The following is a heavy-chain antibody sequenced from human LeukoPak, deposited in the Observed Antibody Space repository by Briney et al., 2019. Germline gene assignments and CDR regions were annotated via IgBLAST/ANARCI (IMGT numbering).Heavy chain of an antibody. Sequence: PGGSLRLSCAASGFTFSSYNMNWVRQAPGKGLEWVSSISISSGYIYYADSVKGRFTISRDNAKSSLYLQMNSLRAEDTAVYYCAKSLPWFGELLPHDAFDIWGQGTMVTVSS. D-gene: IGHD3-10*01. CDR2: ISISSGYI. J-gene: IGHJ3*02. CDR1: GFTFSSYN. CDR3: AKSLPWFGELLPHDAFDI. V-gene: IGHV3-21*04.